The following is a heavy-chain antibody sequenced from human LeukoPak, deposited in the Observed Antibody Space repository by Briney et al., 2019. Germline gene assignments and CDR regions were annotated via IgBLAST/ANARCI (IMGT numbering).Heavy chain of an antibody. V-gene: IGHV4-34*01. D-gene: IGHD5-18*01. CDR3: AGSPGYSYGYFDY. CDR1: GGSFSGYY. J-gene: IGHJ4*02. Sequence: SETLSLTCAVYGGSFSGYYWSWIRQPPGKGLEWIGEINHSGSTNYNPSLKSRVTISVDTSKNQFSLKLSSVTAADTAVYYCAGSPGYSYGYFDYWGQGTLVTVSS. CDR2: INHSGST.